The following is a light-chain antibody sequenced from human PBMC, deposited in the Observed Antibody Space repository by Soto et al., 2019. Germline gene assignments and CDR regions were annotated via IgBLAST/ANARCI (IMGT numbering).Light chain of an antibody. V-gene: IGKV1-27*01. CDR2: AAS. CDR1: QGISNY. Sequence: DIQMTQSPSSLSACIGYRVTITCRASQGISNYLAWFQQKPGKVPKLLIYAASTLQSGVPSRFSGSGPGTDFTLTISSLQPEDVATYYCQKYNSAPPTFGGGPKVDIK. J-gene: IGKJ4*01. CDR3: QKYNSAPPT.